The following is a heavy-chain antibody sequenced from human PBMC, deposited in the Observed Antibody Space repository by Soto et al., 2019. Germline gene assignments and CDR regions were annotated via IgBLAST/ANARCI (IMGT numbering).Heavy chain of an antibody. J-gene: IGHJ4*02. Sequence: XGSRRLSCPASGCTFSNYWMTWVRQAPGKGLEWVANIKEDGSEKHYVDSVKGRFTISRDNAKNSLYLQMNSLRVEDTAVYFCSRDVVVGAKALNYWGQGDLVTVSS. CDR3: SRDVVVGAKALNY. D-gene: IGHD2-15*01. CDR1: GCTFSNYW. CDR2: IKEDGSEK. V-gene: IGHV3-7*01.